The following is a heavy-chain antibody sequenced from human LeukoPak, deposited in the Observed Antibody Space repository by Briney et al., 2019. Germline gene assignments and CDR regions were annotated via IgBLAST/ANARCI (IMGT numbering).Heavy chain of an antibody. Sequence: SETLSLTCTVSGGSISSYYWSWIRQPPGKGLEWIGYIYYSGSTNYNPSLKSRVTISVDTSKNQFSLKLSSVTAADTAVYYCARSVGFWIPFDYWGQGTLVTVSS. J-gene: IGHJ4*02. CDR2: IYYSGST. CDR3: ARSVGFWIPFDY. CDR1: GGSISSYY. D-gene: IGHD3-3*01. V-gene: IGHV4-59*12.